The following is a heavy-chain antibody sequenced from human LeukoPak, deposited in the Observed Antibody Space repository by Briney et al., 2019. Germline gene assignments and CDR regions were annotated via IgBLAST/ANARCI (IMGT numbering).Heavy chain of an antibody. CDR2: INWNGGST. J-gene: IGHJ6*03. Sequence: PGGSLRLSCAASGFTFDYYGMSWVRQAPGKGLEWVSGINWNGGSTGYADSVKGRFTISRDNAKNSLYLQMNSLRAEDTAVYYCARESGSRSYYYYMDVWGKGTTVTVSS. V-gene: IGHV3-20*04. CDR1: GFTFDYYG. D-gene: IGHD2-2*01. CDR3: ARESGSRSYYYYMDV.